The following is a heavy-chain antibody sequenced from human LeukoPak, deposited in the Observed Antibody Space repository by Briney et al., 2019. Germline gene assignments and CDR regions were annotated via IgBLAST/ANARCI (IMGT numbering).Heavy chain of an antibody. D-gene: IGHD2-15*01. V-gene: IGHV3-23*01. Sequence: GGSLRLSCAASGFALSSHAMSWVRQAPGKGLEWVSATSSSDAGTYHAESVRGRFTISRDNSKNTLYLQMNSLRADDAAVYYCARAPVTSCRGAFCYPFDIWGQGTLVTVSS. CDR3: ARAPVTSCRGAFCYPFDI. CDR1: GFALSSHA. J-gene: IGHJ4*02. CDR2: TSSSDAGT.